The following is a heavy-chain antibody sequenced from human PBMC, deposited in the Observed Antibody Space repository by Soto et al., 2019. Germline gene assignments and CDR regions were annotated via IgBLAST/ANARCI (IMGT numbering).Heavy chain of an antibody. CDR1: GGSISSSSYY. V-gene: IGHV4-39*01. J-gene: IGHJ3*02. Sequence: QLQLQESGPGLVKPSETLSLTCTVSGGSISSSSYYWGWIRQPPGKGLEWIGSIYYSGSTYYNPSLKSRVTISVDTSKNQFSLKLSSVTAADTAVYYCARHPNSMEQQLPDDAFDIWGQGTMVTVSS. CDR3: ARHPNSMEQQLPDDAFDI. CDR2: IYYSGST. D-gene: IGHD6-13*01.